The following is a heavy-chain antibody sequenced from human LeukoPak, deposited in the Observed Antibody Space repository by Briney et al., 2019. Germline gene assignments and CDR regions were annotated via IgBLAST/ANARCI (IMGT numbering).Heavy chain of an antibody. V-gene: IGHV3-30-3*01. Sequence: PGGSLRLSCAASGFTFSSYAMHWVRQAPGKGLEWVAVISYDGSNKYYADSVKGRFTISRDNSKNTLYLQMNSLRAEDTAVYYCARGVAGTLDYWGQGTLVTVSS. CDR2: ISYDGSNK. CDR1: GFTFSSYA. CDR3: ARGVAGTLDY. J-gene: IGHJ4*02. D-gene: IGHD6-19*01.